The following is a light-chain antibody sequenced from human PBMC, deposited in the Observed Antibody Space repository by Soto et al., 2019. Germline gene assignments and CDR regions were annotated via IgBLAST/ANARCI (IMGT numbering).Light chain of an antibody. CDR2: KAS. CDR3: QEYSSYWT. J-gene: IGKJ1*01. V-gene: IGKV1-5*03. Sequence: DIQRTQSPSSLCASVGDRVTITCRASQSISSWLAWYQQKPGKAPNLLIFKASSLESGVPSRFSGSGSGTDFTLTISSLQPDDFATYYCQEYSSYWTFGQGTKVDIK. CDR1: QSISSW.